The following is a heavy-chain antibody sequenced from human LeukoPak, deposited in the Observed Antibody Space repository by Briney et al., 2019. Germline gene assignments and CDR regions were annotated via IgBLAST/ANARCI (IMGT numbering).Heavy chain of an antibody. CDR1: GFTFSSYN. V-gene: IGHV3-21*01. CDR3: ASDPAQRATVYYFDY. Sequence: GGSLRLSCAASGFTFSSYNMNWVRQAPGKGLEWVSSISSSSSYIYYADSVKGRFTISRDNAKNPLYLQMNSLRAEDTAVYYCASDPAQRATVYYFDYWGQGTLVTVSS. CDR2: ISSSSSYI. D-gene: IGHD4-17*01. J-gene: IGHJ4*02.